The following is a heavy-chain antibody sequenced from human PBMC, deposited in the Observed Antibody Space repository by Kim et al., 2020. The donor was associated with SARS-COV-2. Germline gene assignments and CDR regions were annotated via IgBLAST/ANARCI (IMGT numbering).Heavy chain of an antibody. Sequence: TNYNPSLKSRVTISVDTSKNQFSLKLSSVTAADTAVYYCARATDIAALTTWGQGTTVTVSS. J-gene: IGHJ6*02. CDR2: T. D-gene: IGHD6-13*01. V-gene: IGHV4-34*01. CDR3: ARATDIAALTT.